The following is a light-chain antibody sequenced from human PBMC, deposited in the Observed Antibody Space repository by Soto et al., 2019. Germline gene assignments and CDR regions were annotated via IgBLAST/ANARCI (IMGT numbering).Light chain of an antibody. V-gene: IGKV3-20*01. CDR2: DTS. J-gene: IGKJ5*01. Sequence: EIVLTQSPGTLSLSPGERATLSCRASQSVSSNHLAWYQQKPGQAPRLLIYDTSSRASGIPDRFSGSGSGTDFTLTISRLETEDFAVFYCQQYGTSEIILGQGTRLEIK. CDR3: QQYGTSEII. CDR1: QSVSSNH.